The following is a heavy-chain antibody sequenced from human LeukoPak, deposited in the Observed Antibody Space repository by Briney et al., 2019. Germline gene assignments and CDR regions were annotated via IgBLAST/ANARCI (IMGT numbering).Heavy chain of an antibody. CDR2: ISMGGTST. J-gene: IGHJ4*02. Sequence: GGSLRLSCAASGFTFSNYAMIWVRQAPGKGLEWVSGISMGGTSTYYTDSVKGRFTISRDNAKNTLYLQMNSLRVEDTAVYYCARVLAARPFDYWGQGTLVTVSS. D-gene: IGHD6-6*01. CDR1: GFTFSNYA. V-gene: IGHV3-23*01. CDR3: ARVLAARPFDY.